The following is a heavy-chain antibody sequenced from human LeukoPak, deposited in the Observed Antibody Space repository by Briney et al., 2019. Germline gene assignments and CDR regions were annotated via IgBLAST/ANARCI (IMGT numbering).Heavy chain of an antibody. D-gene: IGHD5-18*01. CDR2: IASDGSST. V-gene: IGHV3-74*01. CDR1: GFTFSSYW. J-gene: IGHJ6*02. CDR3: AKDGGLRPHYYYGMDV. Sequence: GGSLRLSCAASGFTFSSYWMSWVRQAPGKGLVWVSRIASDGSSTTYADSVKGRFSISRDNAKNTLYLQMNSLRAEDTAVYYCAKDGGLRPHYYYGMDVWGQGTTVTVSS.